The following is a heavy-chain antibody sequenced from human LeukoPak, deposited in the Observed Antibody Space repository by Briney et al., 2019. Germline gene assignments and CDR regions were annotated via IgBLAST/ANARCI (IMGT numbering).Heavy chain of an antibody. V-gene: IGHV1-69*13. CDR3: ARETRKNAAGGTDFFDY. CDR2: TIPLFDTA. D-gene: IGHD6-13*01. Sequence: SVKVSCKASGGTFSNYAISWVRQAPGQGLEWMGGTIPLFDTANCAQKFQGRLTITADEPSSTAYMELSSLRSEDTAVYYCARETRKNAAGGTDFFDYWGQGTLVTVSS. J-gene: IGHJ4*02. CDR1: GGTFSNYA.